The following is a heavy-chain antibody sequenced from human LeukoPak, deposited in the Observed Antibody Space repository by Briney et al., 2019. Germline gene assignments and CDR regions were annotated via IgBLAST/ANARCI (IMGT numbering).Heavy chain of an antibody. CDR2: INHSGST. Sequence: SETLSLTCAVYGGSFSGYYWSWIRQPPGKGLEWIGEINHSGSTNYNPSLKSRVTISVDTSKNQFSLKLSSVTAADTAVYYCARGGGELYWGQGTLVTVSS. CDR1: GGSFSGYY. J-gene: IGHJ4*02. V-gene: IGHV4-34*01. D-gene: IGHD1-26*01. CDR3: ARGGGELY.